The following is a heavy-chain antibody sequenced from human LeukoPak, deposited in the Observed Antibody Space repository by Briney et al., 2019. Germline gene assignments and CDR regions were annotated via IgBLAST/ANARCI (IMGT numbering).Heavy chain of an antibody. D-gene: IGHD2-15*01. Sequence: SETLSLTCTVAGGSISSYYCSWIRQPPGKGLEWIGYIYYSGTTNYNPSLKSRVTISVDTSKNQFSLKLSSVTAADTAVYYCARDRLAATHFDLWGRGTLVTVSS. CDR3: ARDRLAATHFDL. J-gene: IGHJ2*01. CDR2: IYYSGTT. V-gene: IGHV4-59*01. CDR1: GGSISSYY.